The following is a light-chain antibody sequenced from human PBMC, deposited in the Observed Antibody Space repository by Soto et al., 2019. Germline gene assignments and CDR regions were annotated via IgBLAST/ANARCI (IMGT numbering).Light chain of an antibody. CDR2: GAS. CDR3: HQYGTSPRT. CDR1: QSVSNTY. V-gene: IGKV3-20*01. Sequence: EIVLTQSPGTLSLSPGERATLSCRASQSVSNTYLAWYQQKPGRAPRLLIYGASSRATGIPDRFSGSGSGTDFTLTISRLEPEDFAVYFCHQYGTSPRTFGPGTKVEF. J-gene: IGKJ1*01.